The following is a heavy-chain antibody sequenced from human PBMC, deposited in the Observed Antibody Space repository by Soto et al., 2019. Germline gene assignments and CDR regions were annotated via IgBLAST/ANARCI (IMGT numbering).Heavy chain of an antibody. CDR2: IIPILGIA. CDR3: ARGEKEGYCSGGSCYSN. V-gene: IGHV1-69*02. Sequence: SVKVSCKASGGTFSSYTISWVRQAPGQGLEWMGRIIPILGIANYAQKFQGRVTITADKSTSTAYMELSSLRSEDTAVYYCARGEKEGYCSGGSCYSNWGQGTLVTVSS. D-gene: IGHD2-15*01. CDR1: GGTFSSYT. J-gene: IGHJ4*02.